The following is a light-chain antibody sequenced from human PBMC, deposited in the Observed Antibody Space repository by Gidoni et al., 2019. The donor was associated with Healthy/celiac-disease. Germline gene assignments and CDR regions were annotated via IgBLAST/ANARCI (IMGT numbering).Light chain of an antibody. J-gene: IGKJ4*01. CDR1: QSISSY. Sequence: DIQMTQAPSSLPASGGDRVTITCRASQSISSYLNWYQQQPGKAHKLLIYAASSLQSGVPSRFRGSGSGTYFTLTISSLPPEFFVTYYCQHSYSTPLTFGGGTQVEIK. CDR2: AAS. CDR3: QHSYSTPLT. V-gene: IGKV1-39*01.